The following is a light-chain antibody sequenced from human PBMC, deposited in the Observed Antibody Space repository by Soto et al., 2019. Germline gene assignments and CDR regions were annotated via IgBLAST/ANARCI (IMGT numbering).Light chain of an antibody. CDR2: ETN. Sequence: QSVLTQPPSVSAAPGQTVTISCSGSSSDVGSTYVCWYQQFSGSAPKLLIYETNKRSSGIPDRFSGSKSGASATLAITGLQTGDEADYYCGTWDSSLSADVFGTGTKLTVL. V-gene: IGLV1-51*02. J-gene: IGLJ1*01. CDR1: SSDVGSTY. CDR3: GTWDSSLSADV.